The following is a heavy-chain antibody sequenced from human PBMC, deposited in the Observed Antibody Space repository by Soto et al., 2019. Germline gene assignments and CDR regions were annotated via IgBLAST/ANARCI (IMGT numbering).Heavy chain of an antibody. CDR1: GGTFSTNT. CDR2: IMPIFGSA. V-gene: IGHV1-69*13. Sequence: GASVKVSCKASGGTFSTNTISWVRQAPGQGLEWMGGIMPIFGSANYAQKFQGRVTITADEYTRTVYMELSRLRSEDTAIYYCARQFDSDTSGYYYAYWGQGTPVTVPQ. J-gene: IGHJ4*02. CDR3: ARQFDSDTSGYYYAY. D-gene: IGHD6-19*01.